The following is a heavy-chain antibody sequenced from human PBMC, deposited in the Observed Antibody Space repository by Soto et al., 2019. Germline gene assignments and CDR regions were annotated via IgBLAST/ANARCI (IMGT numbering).Heavy chain of an antibody. D-gene: IGHD6-19*01. J-gene: IGHJ4*02. CDR3: AREGSGGYFDY. CDR1: GDSFMSYW. CDR2: IYPGDSDT. V-gene: IGHV5-51*01. Sequence: PREALKISCNGSGDSFMSYWIVLVRQMPGKGLEWMGIIYPGDSDTRYSPSFQGRVTISADKSISTAYLQWSSLKASDTAMYYCAREGSGGYFDYWRQGILVTVSS.